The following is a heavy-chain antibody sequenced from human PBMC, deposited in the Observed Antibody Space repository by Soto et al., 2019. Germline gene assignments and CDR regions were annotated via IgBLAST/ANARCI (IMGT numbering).Heavy chain of an antibody. Sequence: PSQTLSLTCAISGDSVSSNSAAWNWIRQSPSRGLEWLGRTYYRSKWYNDYAVSVKSRITINPDTSKNQFSLQLNSATPEDTAVYYCARDLFDYGDYAGDFDYWGQGTLVTVSS. D-gene: IGHD4-17*01. J-gene: IGHJ4*02. CDR2: TYYRSKWYN. V-gene: IGHV6-1*01. CDR3: ARDLFDYGDYAGDFDY. CDR1: GDSVSSNSAA.